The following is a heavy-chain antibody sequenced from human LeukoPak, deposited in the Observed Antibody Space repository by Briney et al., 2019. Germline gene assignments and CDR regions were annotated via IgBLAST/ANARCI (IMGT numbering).Heavy chain of an antibody. CDR1: GFTFSSYW. CDR2: IKQDGSEK. D-gene: IGHD1-26*01. V-gene: IGHV3-7*01. J-gene: IGHJ6*02. Sequence: GGSLRLSCAASGFTFSSYWMSWVHQAPGKGLEWVANIKQDGSEKYYVDSVKGRFTISRDNAKNSLYLQMNSLRAEDTAVYYCARADSGSYPRYYYGMDVWGQGTTVTGSS. CDR3: ARADSGSYPRYYYGMDV.